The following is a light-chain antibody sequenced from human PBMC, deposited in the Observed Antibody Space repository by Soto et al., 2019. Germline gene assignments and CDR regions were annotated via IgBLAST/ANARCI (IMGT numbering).Light chain of an antibody. CDR1: SSNIGAGYD. J-gene: IGLJ3*02. CDR3: QSYDSSLSGWV. V-gene: IGLV1-40*01. Sequence: QSVLTQPPSVSGAPGPRVTISCTWSSSNIGAGYDVHWYQQLPGTDPKLLIYGNSNRPSGVPDRFSGSKSGTSASLAITGLQAEDEADYYWQSYDSSLSGWVFGGGTKLTVL. CDR2: GNS.